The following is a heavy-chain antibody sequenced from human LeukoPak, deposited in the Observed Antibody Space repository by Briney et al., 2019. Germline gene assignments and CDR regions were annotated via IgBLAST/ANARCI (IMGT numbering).Heavy chain of an antibody. CDR1: GFSLTTYA. CDR2: INDRGDST. J-gene: IGHJ3*02. D-gene: IGHD3-9*01. Sequence: GGSLRLSCAASGFSLTTYAMGWVRQAPGKGLEWVSVINDRGDSTYYADSVKGRFTISRDSSKNTLYLQMNSLRGEDTAAYYCAKGRWGLTINNFDIWGQGTMVTVSS. V-gene: IGHV3-23*01. CDR3: AKGRWGLTINNFDI.